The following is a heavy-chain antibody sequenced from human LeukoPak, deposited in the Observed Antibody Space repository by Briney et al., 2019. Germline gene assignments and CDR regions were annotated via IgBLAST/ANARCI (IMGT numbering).Heavy chain of an antibody. CDR1: GFTFSGYW. Sequence: GGSLRLSCAASGFTFSGYWMSWVRQAPGKGLEWVANIKQDGSEKYYVDSVKGRFTISRDNAKNSLYLQMNSLRAEDTAVYYCAREPPQIAALDYWAREPWSASPQ. V-gene: IGHV3-7*01. CDR2: IKQDGSEK. CDR3: AREPPQIAALDY. J-gene: IGHJ4*02. D-gene: IGHD6-6*01.